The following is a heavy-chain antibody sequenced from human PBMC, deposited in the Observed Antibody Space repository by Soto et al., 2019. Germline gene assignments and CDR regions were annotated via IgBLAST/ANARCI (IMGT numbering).Heavy chain of an antibody. CDR1: GYTFTGYY. Sequence: ASVKVSCKASGYTFTGYYMHWVRQAPGQGLEWMGWINPNSGGTNYAQKFQGWVTMTRDTSISTAYMELSRLRSDDTAVYYCGRERGRVAVAANAFDIWGQGTMVTVSS. CDR3: GRERGRVAVAANAFDI. V-gene: IGHV1-2*04. D-gene: IGHD6-19*01. CDR2: INPNSGGT. J-gene: IGHJ3*02.